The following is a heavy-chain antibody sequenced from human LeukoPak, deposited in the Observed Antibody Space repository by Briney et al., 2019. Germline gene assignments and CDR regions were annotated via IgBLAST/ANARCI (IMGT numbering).Heavy chain of an antibody. D-gene: IGHD1-26*01. V-gene: IGHV4-39*01. CDR2: ISYSGST. CDR1: GGSISSSAYF. Sequence: PSETLSLTCTVFGGSISSSAYFWGWIRQPPGKGLEWIGSISYSGSTYYNPSLKSRGPISVDTSKNQFSLKLSSVTAADTAVYYYVRMGGVSYLGPFDYWGQGTLVTVSS. J-gene: IGHJ4*02. CDR3: VRMGGVSYLGPFDY.